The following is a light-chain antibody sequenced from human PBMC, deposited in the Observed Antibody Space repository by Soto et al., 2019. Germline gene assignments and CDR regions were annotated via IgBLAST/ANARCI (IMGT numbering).Light chain of an antibody. CDR2: EVT. CDR3: SSYTSSSTLI. CDR1: SSDIGTYNY. V-gene: IGLV2-14*01. Sequence: QSALTQPASVSGSPGQSITISCTGTSSDIGTYNYVSWYQQSPGKAPKLMIYEVTNRPSGVSYRFSASKSGNTASLTISGLQAEDEADYYSSSYTSSSTLIFGGGTKLTVL. J-gene: IGLJ2*01.